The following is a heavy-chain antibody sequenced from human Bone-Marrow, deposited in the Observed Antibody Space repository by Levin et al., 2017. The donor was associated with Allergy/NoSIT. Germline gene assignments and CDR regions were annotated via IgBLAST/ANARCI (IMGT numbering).Heavy chain of an antibody. CDR2: ISYDGSNK. J-gene: IGHJ6*02. CDR3: ARIPRPRFYSKSYYDYYGMDV. V-gene: IGHV3-30-3*01. CDR1: GFTFSSYA. D-gene: IGHD4-11*01. Sequence: GGSLRLSCAASGFTFSSYAMHWVRQAPGKGLEWVAVISYDGSNKYYADSVKGRFTISRDNSKNTLYLQMNSLRAEDTAVYYCARIPRPRFYSKSYYDYYGMDVWGQGTTVTVSS.